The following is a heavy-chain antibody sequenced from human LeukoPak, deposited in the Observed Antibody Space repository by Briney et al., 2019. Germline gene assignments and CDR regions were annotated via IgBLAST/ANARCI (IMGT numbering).Heavy chain of an antibody. CDR2: ISSSGSTI. V-gene: IGHV3-11*01. J-gene: IGHJ6*03. CDR3: AREKGAAVHYYMDV. CDR1: GFTFSDYY. D-gene: IGHD6-13*01. Sequence: GGSLRLSCAASGFTFSDYYMSWIRQAPGKGLEWVSYISSSGSTIYYADSVKGRSTISRDNAKNSLYLQMNSLRAEDTAVYYCAREKGAAVHYYMDVWGRGTTVTVSS.